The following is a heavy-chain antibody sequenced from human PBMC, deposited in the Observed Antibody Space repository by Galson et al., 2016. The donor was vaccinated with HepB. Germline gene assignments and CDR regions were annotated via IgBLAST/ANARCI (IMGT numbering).Heavy chain of an antibody. J-gene: IGHJ4*02. CDR2: TFYRSNWQN. Sequence: CAISGDSVSSNSAGWNWIRQSPSRGLERLGRTFYRSNWQNHYADSVKGRITINPDTSKNQFSLQLSSVTPVDTAVYYCARSYLRGRGFGWWGQGTLVTVSS. V-gene: IGHV6-1*01. CDR3: ARSYLRGRGFGW. D-gene: IGHD3-16*01. CDR1: GDSVSSNSAG.